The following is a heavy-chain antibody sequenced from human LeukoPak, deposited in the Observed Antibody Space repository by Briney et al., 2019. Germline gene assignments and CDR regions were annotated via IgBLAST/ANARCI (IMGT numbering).Heavy chain of an antibody. V-gene: IGHV4-59*01. CDR2: IYYSGST. Sequence: PSETLSLTCTVSGGSISSYYWSWIRQPPGKGLEWIGYIYYSGSTNYNPSLKSRVTISVDTSKNQFSLKLSSVTAADTAVYYRARGGSVAFDIWGQGTMVTVSS. CDR3: ARGGSVAFDI. J-gene: IGHJ3*02. CDR1: GGSISSYY.